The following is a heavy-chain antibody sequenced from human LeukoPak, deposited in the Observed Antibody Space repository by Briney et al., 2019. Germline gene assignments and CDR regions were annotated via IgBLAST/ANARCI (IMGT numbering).Heavy chain of an antibody. CDR3: AKVFCDY. Sequence: GGSLRLSCAGAEFTFSGYTMNWVRQAPGKGLEWVSYISPDSTEIYYADSVKGRFTISRDNSKNTLYLQMNSLRAEDTAVYYCAKVFCDYWGQGTLVTVSS. J-gene: IGHJ4*02. D-gene: IGHD3-3*01. CDR2: ISPDSTEI. CDR1: EFTFSGYT. V-gene: IGHV3-21*05.